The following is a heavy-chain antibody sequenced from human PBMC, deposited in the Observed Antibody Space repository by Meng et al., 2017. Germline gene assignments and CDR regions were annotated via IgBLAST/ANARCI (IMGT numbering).Heavy chain of an antibody. CDR2: INHSGST. CDR1: GGSFSGYY. J-gene: IGHJ4*02. CDR3: ARGRGSWGY. D-gene: IGHD3-16*01. Sequence: VQLTQWGAGLLKPLETLSLTCAFYGGSFSGYYWSWIRQPPGKGLEWIGEINHSGSTNYNPSLKSRVTISVDTSKNQFSLKLSSVTAADTAVYYCARGRGSWGYWGQGTLVTVSS. V-gene: IGHV4-34*02.